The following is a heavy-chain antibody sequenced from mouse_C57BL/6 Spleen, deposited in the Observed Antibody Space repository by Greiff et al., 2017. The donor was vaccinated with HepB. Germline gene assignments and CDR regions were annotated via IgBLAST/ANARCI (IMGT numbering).Heavy chain of an antibody. CDR2: IDPSDSYT. Sequence: QVQLQQPGAELVRPGTSVKLSCKASGYTFTSYWMHWVKQRPGQGLEWIGVIDPSDSYTNYNQKFKGKATLTVDTSSSTAYMQLSSLTSEDSAVYYCAILLRNYAMDYWGRGTSVTVSS. CDR1: GYTFTSYW. CDR3: AILLRNYAMDY. V-gene: IGHV1-59*01. J-gene: IGHJ4*01. D-gene: IGHD1-1*01.